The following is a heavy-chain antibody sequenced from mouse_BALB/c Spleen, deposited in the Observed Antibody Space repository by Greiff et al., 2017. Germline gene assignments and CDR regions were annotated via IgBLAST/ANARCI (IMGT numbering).Heavy chain of an antibody. CDR2: ISSGGGNT. CDR3: ARLHFDY. V-gene: IGHV5-9*03. J-gene: IGHJ2*01. D-gene: IGHD1-1*01. CDR1: GFTFSSYT. Sequence: DVMLVESGGGLVKPGGSLKLSCAASGFTFSSYTMSWVRQTPEKRLEWVATISSGGGNTYYPDSVKGRFTISRDNAKNNLYLQMSSLRSEDTALYYCARLHFDYWGQGTTLTVSS.